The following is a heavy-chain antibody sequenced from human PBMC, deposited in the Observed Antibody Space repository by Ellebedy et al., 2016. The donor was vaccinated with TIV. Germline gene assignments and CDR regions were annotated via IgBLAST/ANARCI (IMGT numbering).Heavy chain of an antibody. D-gene: IGHD6-19*01. V-gene: IGHV4-4*02. J-gene: IGHJ4*02. CDR3: ATWVAVAATYCDY. CDR1: GASTSTTTW. Sequence: MPSETLSLTCAVPGASTSTTTWWSSVRQPPGNGLEWTGEISHIGSTNYNPSLKSRVTISVDTYKNQFSLKLSSVTAADTAVYYCATWVAVAATYCDYWGQGTLVTVSS. CDR2: ISHIGST.